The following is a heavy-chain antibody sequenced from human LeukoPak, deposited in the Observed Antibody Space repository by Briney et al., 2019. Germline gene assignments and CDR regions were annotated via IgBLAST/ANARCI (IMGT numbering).Heavy chain of an antibody. V-gene: IGHV3-23*01. CDR3: ARGTVTAPDY. CDR1: GFTFDSYA. Sequence: GGSLRLSCAASGFTFDSYAMNWVRQAPGKGLEWVSAISGSGGSTYYADSVKGRFTISRDNSKNTLYLQMNRLRPEDTAVYYCARGTVTAPDYWGQGTLVTVSS. D-gene: IGHD2-21*02. J-gene: IGHJ4*02. CDR2: ISGSGGST.